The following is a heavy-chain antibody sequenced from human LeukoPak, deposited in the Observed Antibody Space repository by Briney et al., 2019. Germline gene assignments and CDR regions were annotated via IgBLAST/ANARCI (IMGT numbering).Heavy chain of an antibody. D-gene: IGHD3-22*01. CDR3: ARTLPPTYYYDSSGYYFDY. J-gene: IGHJ4*02. CDR2: IIPIFGTA. V-gene: IGHV1-69*01. CDR1: GGTFSSYA. Sequence: ASVKVSCKASGGTFSSYAISWVRQPPGQGLEWMGGIIPIFGTANYAQKFQGRVTITADESTSTAYMELSSLRSEDTAVYYCARTLPPTYYYDSSGYYFDYWGQGTLVTVSS.